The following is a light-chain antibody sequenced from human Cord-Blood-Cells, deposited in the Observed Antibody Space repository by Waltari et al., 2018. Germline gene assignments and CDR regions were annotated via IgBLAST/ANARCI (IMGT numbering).Light chain of an antibody. Sequence: QSALTHPASVSGSPAPSITLPCPGTSSDVGSNNLVSRYQQHPGKAPKLMIYEGSKRPSGVSNRFSGSKSGNTASLTISGLQAEDEADYYCCSYAGSVVFGGGTKLTVL. CDR2: EGS. CDR1: SSDVGSNNL. CDR3: CSYAGSVV. J-gene: IGLJ2*01. V-gene: IGLV2-23*01.